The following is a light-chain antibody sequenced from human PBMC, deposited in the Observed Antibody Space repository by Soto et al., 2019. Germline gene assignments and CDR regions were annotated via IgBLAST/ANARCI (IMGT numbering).Light chain of an antibody. J-gene: IGKJ1*01. CDR1: ESVSNHY. Sequence: EIVLTQSPGTLSLSPGERATLSCRASESVSNHYLAWFQQTPGQAPRLLCYAASNRARGIPDRVGGSGSGTDFTRTVSRVDHEDLAVYYRRQWGSAPWTFGQGNKV. V-gene: IGKV3-20*01. CDR2: AAS. CDR3: RQWGSAPWT.